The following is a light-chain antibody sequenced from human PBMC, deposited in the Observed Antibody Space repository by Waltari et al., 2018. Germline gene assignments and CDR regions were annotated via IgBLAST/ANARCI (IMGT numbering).Light chain of an antibody. Sequence: EIVLTQSPGTLSLSPGERATLSCRASQSVRNSYLAWYQQKPGQAPRLLIYGASSRATDTPDRFSGSGSGTDFTLTISRLGPEDFALYYCQQYGTSPFTFGPGTKVDIK. CDR1: QSVRNSY. V-gene: IGKV3-20*01. CDR2: GAS. J-gene: IGKJ3*01. CDR3: QQYGTSPFT.